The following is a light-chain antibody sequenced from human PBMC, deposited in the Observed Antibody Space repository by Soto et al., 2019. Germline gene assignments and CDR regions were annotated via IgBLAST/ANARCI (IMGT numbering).Light chain of an antibody. CDR2: EVS. J-gene: IGLJ2*01. CDR1: SSDVATYNY. Sequence: QSVLTQPPSASGSPGQSVTISCSGTSSDVATYNYVSWYQQHPGKAPKLMIYEVSKRPSGVPDRFSGSKSGSTASLTVSGLQAEDEADYYCSSYAGSNNLVFGGGTQLTVL. V-gene: IGLV2-8*01. CDR3: SSYAGSNNLV.